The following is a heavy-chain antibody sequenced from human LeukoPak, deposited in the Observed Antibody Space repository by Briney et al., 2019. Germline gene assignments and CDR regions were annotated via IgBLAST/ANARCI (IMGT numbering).Heavy chain of an antibody. CDR3: ASIYSGSASLYYFDY. CDR2: IYYSGST. D-gene: IGHD1-26*01. CDR1: AGSISSYY. Sequence: SETLPLTCPVSAGSISSYYWSSIRQPPGKGLEWIGYIYYSGSTNYNPSLKSRVTISVDTSKNQFSLKLSSVTAADTAVYYCASIYSGSASLYYFDYWGQGTLVTVSS. V-gene: IGHV4-59*08. J-gene: IGHJ4*02.